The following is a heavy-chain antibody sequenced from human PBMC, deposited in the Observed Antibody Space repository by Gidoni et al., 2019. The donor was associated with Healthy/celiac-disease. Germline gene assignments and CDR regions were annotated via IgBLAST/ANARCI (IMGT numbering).Heavy chain of an antibody. Sequence: EVQLVESGGGLIQPGWSLRLSCAASGFTVSNNSMGWVRQGPGKGLAWVSVIYSGGSTYYADSVKGRFTISRDNSKNTLYLQMNSLGADDTAVYYCARGSSGWPRFDYWGKGTLVTVSS. V-gene: IGHV3-53*01. CDR3: ARGSSGWPRFDY. CDR1: GFTVSNNS. CDR2: IYSGGST. D-gene: IGHD6-19*01. J-gene: IGHJ4*02.